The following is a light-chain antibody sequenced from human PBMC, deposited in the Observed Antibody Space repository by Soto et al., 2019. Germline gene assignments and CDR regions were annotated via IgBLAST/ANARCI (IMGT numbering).Light chain of an antibody. Sequence: EIVLTQSPGTLSLSPGERATLSCRASQSVSSYLAWYQQKPGQDPRLLIYDESNRATGIPARFSGSGSGTDFTLTISSLEPEDFAVYYCQQRSNWPTFGGGTKVDIK. V-gene: IGKV3-11*01. CDR1: QSVSSY. J-gene: IGKJ4*01. CDR3: QQRSNWPT. CDR2: DES.